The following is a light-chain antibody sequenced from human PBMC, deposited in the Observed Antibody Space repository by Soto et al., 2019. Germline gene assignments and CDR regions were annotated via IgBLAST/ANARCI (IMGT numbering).Light chain of an antibody. Sequence: EVVMTQSPATLSVSPGEGATLSCRASQSVSSKLAWYQQKPGQAPRLLIYGASTRATGIPARFSGSESGTEFALPISSLQSEDFAVYYCQQYDNWPFTFGPGTKVDIK. J-gene: IGKJ3*01. CDR1: QSVSSK. CDR3: QQYDNWPFT. CDR2: GAS. V-gene: IGKV3-15*01.